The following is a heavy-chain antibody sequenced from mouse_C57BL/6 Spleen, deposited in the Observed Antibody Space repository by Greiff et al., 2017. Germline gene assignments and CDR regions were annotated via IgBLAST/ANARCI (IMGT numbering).Heavy chain of an antibody. V-gene: IGHV1-18*01. CDR3: ARSGEYLDGYSWFAY. CDR1: GYTFTDYN. Sequence: EVQLQQSGPELVKPGASVKIPCKASGYTFTDYNMDWVKQIHGKSLEWIGDINPNNGGTIYNQKFKGKATLTVDKSSSTAYMELRSLTSEDTAVYYCARSGEYLDGYSWFAYWGQGTLVTVSA. D-gene: IGHD2-3*01. CDR2: INPNNGGT. J-gene: IGHJ3*01.